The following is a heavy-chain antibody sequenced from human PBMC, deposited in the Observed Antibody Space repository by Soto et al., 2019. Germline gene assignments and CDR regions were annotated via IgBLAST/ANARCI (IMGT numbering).Heavy chain of an antibody. D-gene: IGHD5-12*01. Sequence: SETLSLTCTVSGGSISSYYWSWIRQPPGKGLEWIGYIYYSGSTNYNPSLKSRVTISVETSKNQFSLKLSSVTAADTAVYYCARAEGGYSGYDLGTIYYYYGMDVWGQGTTVTVSS. CDR3: ARAEGGYSGYDLGTIYYYYGMDV. J-gene: IGHJ6*02. CDR1: GGSISSYY. V-gene: IGHV4-59*01. CDR2: IYYSGST.